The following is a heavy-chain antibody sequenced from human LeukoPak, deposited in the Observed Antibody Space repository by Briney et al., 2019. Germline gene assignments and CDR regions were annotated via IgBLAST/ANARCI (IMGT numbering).Heavy chain of an antibody. D-gene: IGHD6-19*01. CDR1: GGTFSSYA. J-gene: IGHJ3*02. Sequence: GASVKVSCKASGGTFSSYAISWVRQATGQGLEWMGGIIPIFGTANYAQKFQGRVTITADKSTSTAYMELSSLRSEDTAVYYCASTVSAVAGDAFDIWGQGTMVTVSS. V-gene: IGHV1-69*06. CDR3: ASTVSAVAGDAFDI. CDR2: IIPIFGTA.